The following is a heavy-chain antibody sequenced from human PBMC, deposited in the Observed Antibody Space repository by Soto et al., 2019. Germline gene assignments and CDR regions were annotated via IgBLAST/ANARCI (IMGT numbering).Heavy chain of an antibody. D-gene: IGHD6-13*01. Sequence: NPSETLSLTCTVSGGSISSYYWSWIRQPAGKGLEWIGRIYTSGSTNYNPSLKSRVTMSVDTSKNQFSLKLSSVTAADTAVYYCARVGSSSWYAGNWFDPWGQGTLVTVSS. CDR3: ARVGSSSWYAGNWFDP. J-gene: IGHJ5*02. V-gene: IGHV4-4*07. CDR1: GGSISSYY. CDR2: IYTSGST.